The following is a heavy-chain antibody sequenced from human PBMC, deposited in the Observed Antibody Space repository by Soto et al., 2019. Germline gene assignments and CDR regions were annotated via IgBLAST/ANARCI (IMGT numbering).Heavy chain of an antibody. CDR2: IYPGDSDT. CDR3: ARQQALRYCSSTRCYGALSIYYGMDV. CDR1: GYSFTSYW. J-gene: IGHJ6*02. V-gene: IGHV5-51*01. Sequence: GESLKISCKGSGYSFTSYWIGWVRQMPGKGLEWMGIIYPGDSDTRYSPSFQGQVTISADKSISTAYLQWSSLKASDTAMYYCARQQALRYCSSTRCYGALSIYYGMDVWGPGTTVTVYS. D-gene: IGHD2-2*01.